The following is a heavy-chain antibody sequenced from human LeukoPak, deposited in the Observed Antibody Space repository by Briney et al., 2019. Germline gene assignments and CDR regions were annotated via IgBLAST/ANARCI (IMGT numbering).Heavy chain of an antibody. Sequence: SETLSLTCTVSGGSISGYYWSWIRQPPGKGLEWIGYIYYSGSTYYNPSLKSRVTISVDTSKNQFSLKLSSVTAADTAVYYCARYYDILTGYLNWFDPWGQGTLVTVSS. CDR1: GGSISGYY. CDR3: ARYYDILTGYLNWFDP. CDR2: IYYSGST. J-gene: IGHJ5*02. V-gene: IGHV4-59*04. D-gene: IGHD3-9*01.